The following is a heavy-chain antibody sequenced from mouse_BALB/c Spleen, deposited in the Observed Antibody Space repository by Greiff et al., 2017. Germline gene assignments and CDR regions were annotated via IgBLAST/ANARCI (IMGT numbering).Heavy chain of an antibody. CDR1: GFNIKDTY. V-gene: IGHV14-3*02. CDR2: IDPANGNT. J-gene: IGHJ1*01. CDR3: ARSDGYYGYFDV. D-gene: IGHD2-3*01. Sequence: VQLQQSGAELVKPGASVKLSCTASGFNIKDTYMHWVKQRPEQGLEWIGRIDPANGNTKYDPKFQGKATITADTSSNTAYLQLSSLTSEDTAVYYCARSDGYYGYFDVWGAGTTVTVSS.